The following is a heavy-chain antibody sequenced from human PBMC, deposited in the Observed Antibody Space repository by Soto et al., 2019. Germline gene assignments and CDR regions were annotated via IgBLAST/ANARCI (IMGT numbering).Heavy chain of an antibody. J-gene: IGHJ4*02. CDR1: GFTFSTYG. D-gene: IGHD3-10*01. Sequence: GGSLRLSCAPSGFTFSTYGMHWVRQAPGKGLEWVAVIWYDGSNQYYADSVKGRFTISRDNSKNMLYLQMNSLRAEDTAVYYCARDLGAFNYGSAYFDYWGQGTPVTVSS. CDR3: ARDLGAFNYGSAYFDY. V-gene: IGHV3-33*01. CDR2: IWYDGSNQ.